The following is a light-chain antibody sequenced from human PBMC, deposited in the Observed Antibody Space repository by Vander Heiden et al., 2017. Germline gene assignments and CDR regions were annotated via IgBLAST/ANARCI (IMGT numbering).Light chain of an antibody. J-gene: IGKJ1*01. V-gene: IGKV3-20*01. Sequence: EIVLTQSPCTLSLSPGERATLSCRASQSVVDNYFAWYQQKPGQAPRLLIYGISFRATGIPDRFSGSGSGTDFTLTISRLEAEDFAVYYCEQYGSSPRTFGQGTKVEIK. CDR3: EQYGSSPRT. CDR2: GIS. CDR1: QSVVDNY.